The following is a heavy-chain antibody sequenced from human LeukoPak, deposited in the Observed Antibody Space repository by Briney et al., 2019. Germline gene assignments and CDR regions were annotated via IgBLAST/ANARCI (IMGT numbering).Heavy chain of an antibody. CDR1: GFTFSRYS. D-gene: IGHD4-17*01. CDR3: ARESGSVTSEVDFDY. CDR2: IRQDGSQK. Sequence: GGSLRLSCAASGFTFSRYSMSWVRQAPGKGLEWVATIRQDGSQKYYVDSVKGRFTISRDNAKNSLYLQMNSLRAEDTAVYYCARESGSVTSEVDFDYWGQGTLVTVSS. V-gene: IGHV3-7*01. J-gene: IGHJ4*02.